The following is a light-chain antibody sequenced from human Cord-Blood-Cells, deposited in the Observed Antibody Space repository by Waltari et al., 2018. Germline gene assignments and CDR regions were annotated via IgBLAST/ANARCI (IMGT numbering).Light chain of an antibody. CDR1: SSNIGSNT. Sequence: QSVLTQPPSASGTPGQRVTISCSGSSSNIGSNTVNWYQQLPGTAPKLLIYSNNPRPSGVPDRFSGSKSGTSASLAISGLQSADEADYYCAAWDDRLNGPVFGGGTKLTVL. CDR3: AAWDDRLNGPV. J-gene: IGLJ3*02. CDR2: SNN. V-gene: IGLV1-44*01.